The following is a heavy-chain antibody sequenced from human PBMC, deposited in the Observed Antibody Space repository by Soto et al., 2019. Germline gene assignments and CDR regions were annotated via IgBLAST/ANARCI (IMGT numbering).Heavy chain of an antibody. CDR2: ISAYNGNT. Sequence: GASVKVSCKAPGYTFTSYGISWVRQAPGQGLEWMGWISAYNGNTNYAQKLQGRVTMTTDTSTSTAYMELRSLRSDDTAVYYCARDRRDRKIYYGSGSYYTPDIWGQGTMVTVSS. D-gene: IGHD3-10*01. CDR1: GYTFTSYG. J-gene: IGHJ3*02. V-gene: IGHV1-18*01. CDR3: ARDRRDRKIYYGSGSYYTPDI.